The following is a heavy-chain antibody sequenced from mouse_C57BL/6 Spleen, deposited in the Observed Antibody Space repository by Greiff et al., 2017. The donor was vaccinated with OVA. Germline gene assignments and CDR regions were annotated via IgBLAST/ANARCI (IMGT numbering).Heavy chain of an antibody. CDR3: AIYGNFFDY. CDR2: IDPSDSYT. D-gene: IGHD2-1*01. J-gene: IGHJ2*01. CDR1: GYTFTSYW. Sequence: QVQLQQPGAELVMPGASVKLSCKASGYTFTSYWMHWVKQRPGQGLEWIGEIDPSDSYTNYNQKFKGKSTLTVDKSSSTAYMQLSSLTSEDSAVYYGAIYGNFFDYWGQGTTLTVSS. V-gene: IGHV1-69*01.